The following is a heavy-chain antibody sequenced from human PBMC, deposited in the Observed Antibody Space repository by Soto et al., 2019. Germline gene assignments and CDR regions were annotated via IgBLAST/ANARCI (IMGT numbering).Heavy chain of an antibody. CDR1: GFTFSSYW. J-gene: IGHJ2*01. CDR2: IKQDGSEK. Sequence: EVQLVESGGGLVQPGGSLRLSCAASGFTFSSYWMSWVRQAPGKGLEWVANIKQDGSEKYYVDSVKGRFTISRDNAKNSLYLQMNSLRAEDTAVYYCARVYYDFWSCPRGYFDLWGRGTLVTVSS. V-gene: IGHV3-7*01. CDR3: ARVYYDFWSCPRGYFDL. D-gene: IGHD3-3*01.